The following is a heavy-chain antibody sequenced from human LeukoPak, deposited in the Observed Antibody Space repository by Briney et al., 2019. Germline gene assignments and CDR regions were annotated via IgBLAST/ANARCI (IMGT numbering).Heavy chain of an antibody. J-gene: IGHJ4*02. CDR3: AREGCSGGSCYGGFDC. D-gene: IGHD2-15*01. Sequence: SQTLSLTCAISGDSVSSNSAAWNWIRQSPSRGLEWLGRTYQRSKWYNDYALSVKSRITINPDTSKNQFSLQLNSVTPEGTAVYYCAREGCSGGSCYGGFDCWGQGTLVTVSS. V-gene: IGHV6-1*01. CDR2: TYQRSKWYN. CDR1: GDSVSSNSAA.